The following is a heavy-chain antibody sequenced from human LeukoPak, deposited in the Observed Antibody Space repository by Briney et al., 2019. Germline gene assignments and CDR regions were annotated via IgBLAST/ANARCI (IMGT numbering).Heavy chain of an antibody. Sequence: GGSLRLSCAASGFTLSNYDMNWVRQAPGKGLEWVSSISTSSRYIYYKDSVRGRFTISRDDANNSLYLEMNSLRAEDTAVYYCARADCSSSTCYLRRSWFDPWGQETLVTVSS. CDR3: ARADCSSSTCYLRRSWFDP. V-gene: IGHV3-21*01. D-gene: IGHD2-2*01. CDR1: GFTLSNYD. CDR2: ISTSSRYI. J-gene: IGHJ5*02.